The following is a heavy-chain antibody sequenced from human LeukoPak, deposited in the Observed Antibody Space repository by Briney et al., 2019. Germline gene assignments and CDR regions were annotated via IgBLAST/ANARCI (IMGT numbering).Heavy chain of an antibody. CDR1: GYTFTGYY. V-gene: IGHV1-2*02. D-gene: IGHD6-6*01. CDR3: ARGYYSTSSAGSLAY. Sequence: ASVKVSCKASGYTFTGYYMHWVRQAPGQGLEWMGWINPNSGGTNYAQKFQGRVTMTRDTSISTAYMELSRLRSDDTAVYYCARGYYSTSSAGSLAYWGQGTLVTVSS. J-gene: IGHJ4*02. CDR2: INPNSGGT.